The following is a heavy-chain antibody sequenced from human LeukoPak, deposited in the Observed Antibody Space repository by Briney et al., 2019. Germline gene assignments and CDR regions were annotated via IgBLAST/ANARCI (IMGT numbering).Heavy chain of an antibody. CDR1: GYSFTSYW. D-gene: IGHD5-12*01. CDR3: ARHDSTLATNY. CDR2: VYPGDSDT. Sequence: GESLKISCKGSGYSFTSYWIGWVRQMPGKGLEWMGIVYPGDSDTKYSSSFQGQVTISADKSISTSFLQWNSLKASDTAMYYCARHDSTLATNYWGQGTLVTVSS. J-gene: IGHJ4*02. V-gene: IGHV5-51*01.